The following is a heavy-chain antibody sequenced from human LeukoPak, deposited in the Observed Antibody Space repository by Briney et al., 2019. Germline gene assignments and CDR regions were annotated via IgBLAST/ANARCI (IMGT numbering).Heavy chain of an antibody. D-gene: IGHD6-19*01. Sequence: PGGSLRLPCAASGLSVSDNYMSWVRQAPGKGLEWVSIIHSGGNIYYADSVKGRFTISRDNSRNTLYLQMNSLRVEDTAVYYCAKDARRSSGWYFFDHWGQGTLVTVSS. CDR2: IHSGGNI. CDR1: GLSVSDNY. V-gene: IGHV3-53*01. J-gene: IGHJ4*02. CDR3: AKDARRSSGWYFFDH.